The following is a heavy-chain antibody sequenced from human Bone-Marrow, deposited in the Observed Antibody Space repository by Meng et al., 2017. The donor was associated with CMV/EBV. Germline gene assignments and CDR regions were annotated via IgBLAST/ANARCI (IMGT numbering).Heavy chain of an antibody. CDR1: GFTFSSYW. J-gene: IGHJ6*02. CDR2: ISYDGSNE. Sequence: GGSLRLSCAASGFTFSSYWMSWVRQAPGKGLEWVAVISYDGSNEYYADSVKGRFTISRDNSKNTLYLQMNSLRAEDTAVYYCAKDDYDILTGYGINGMDVWGQGTTVTVSS. CDR3: AKDDYDILTGYGINGMDV. V-gene: IGHV3-30*18. D-gene: IGHD3-9*01.